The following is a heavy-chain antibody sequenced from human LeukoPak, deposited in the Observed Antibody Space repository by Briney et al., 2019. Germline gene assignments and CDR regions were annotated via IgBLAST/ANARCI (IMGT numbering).Heavy chain of an antibody. Sequence: PGGSLRLSCAASGFTFSSYAMSWVRQAPGKGLEWVSAISGSGGSTYYADSVKGRFTISRDNSKNTLYLQMNSLRAEDTAVYYCAITGGSGEDYYGMDVWGQGTTVTVSS. CDR1: GFTFSSYA. CDR3: AITGGSGEDYYGMDV. V-gene: IGHV3-23*01. D-gene: IGHD2-8*02. CDR2: ISGSGGST. J-gene: IGHJ6*02.